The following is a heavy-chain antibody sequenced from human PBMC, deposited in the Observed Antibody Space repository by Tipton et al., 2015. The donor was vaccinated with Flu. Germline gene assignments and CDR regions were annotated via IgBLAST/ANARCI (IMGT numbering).Heavy chain of an antibody. CDR2: ISAYNGNT. CDR1: GYTFTSYG. J-gene: IGHJ3*02. Sequence: QLVQSGAEVKKPGASVKVSCKASGYTFTSYGISWVRQAPGQGLEWMGWISAYNGNTNYAQKLQGRVTMTTDTSTSTAYMELRGLRSDDTAVYYCARDLFPALVVVATRDAFDIWGQGTMVTVSS. CDR3: ARDLFPALVVVATRDAFDI. V-gene: IGHV1-18*01. D-gene: IGHD2-15*01.